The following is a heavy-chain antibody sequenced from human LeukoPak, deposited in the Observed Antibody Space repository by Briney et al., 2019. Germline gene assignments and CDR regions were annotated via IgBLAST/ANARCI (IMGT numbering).Heavy chain of an antibody. CDR2: IHYSGST. CDR1: GASISSHY. CDR3: ARTYYYDSSGIFDY. Sequence: SETLSLTCSVSGASISSHYWSWIRQPPGKGLEWIGYIHYSGSTNCNPSLKSRVTISLDTSKNQFSLKLSSVTAADTAVYYCARTYYYDSSGIFDYWGQGTLVTVSS. V-gene: IGHV4-59*11. J-gene: IGHJ4*02. D-gene: IGHD3-22*01.